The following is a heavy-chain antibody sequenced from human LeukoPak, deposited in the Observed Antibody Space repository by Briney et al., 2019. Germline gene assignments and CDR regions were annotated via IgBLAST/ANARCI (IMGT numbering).Heavy chain of an antibody. CDR1: GFTFSTYS. Sequence: GGSLRLSCAASGFTFSTYSMNWVRQAPGKGLEWVSSISSGRGYIYYADSVKGRCSISRDNAKNSLYLQMNSLRAEDTAVYYCARQCYYYDSNESCDYWGQGTLVTVSS. V-gene: IGHV3-21*01. J-gene: IGHJ4*02. D-gene: IGHD3-22*01. CDR2: ISSGRGYI. CDR3: ARQCYYYDSNESCDY.